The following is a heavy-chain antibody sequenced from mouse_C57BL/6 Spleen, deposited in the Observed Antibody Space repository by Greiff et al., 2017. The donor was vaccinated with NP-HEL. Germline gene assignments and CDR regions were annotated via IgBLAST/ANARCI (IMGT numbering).Heavy chain of an antibody. D-gene: IGHD2-2*01. CDR3: ARQWLRRRYFDV. CDR1: GFTFSSYG. J-gene: IGHJ1*03. Sequence: EVNVVESGGDLVKPGGSLKLSCAASGFTFSSYGMSWVRQTPDKRLEWVATISSGGSYTYYPDSVKGRFTISRDNAKNTLYLQMSSLKSEDTAMYYCARQWLRRRYFDVWGTGTTVTVSS. CDR2: ISSGGSYT. V-gene: IGHV5-6*01.